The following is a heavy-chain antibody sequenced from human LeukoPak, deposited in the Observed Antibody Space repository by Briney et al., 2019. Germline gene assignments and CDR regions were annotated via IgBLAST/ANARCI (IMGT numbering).Heavy chain of an antibody. CDR1: GSTFSSYG. CDR2: IWYDGSNK. D-gene: IGHD2-2*01. CDR3: AKPGGYCSSTSCFYGMDV. V-gene: IGHV3-30*02. Sequence: AGGSLRLSCAASGSTFSSYGMHWVRQAPGKGLEWVAVIWYDGSNKYYADSVKGRFTISRDNSKNTLYLQMNSLRAEDTAVYYCAKPGGYCSSTSCFYGMDVWGQGTTVTVSS. J-gene: IGHJ6*02.